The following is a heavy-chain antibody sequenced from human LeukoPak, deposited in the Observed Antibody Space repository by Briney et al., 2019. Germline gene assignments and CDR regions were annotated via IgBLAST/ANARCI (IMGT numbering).Heavy chain of an antibody. J-gene: IGHJ4*02. CDR1: GYAFINHS. V-gene: IGHV1-18*01. Sequence: SVKLSCKASGYAFINHSINWERHGPRQGHEWVWCISAYNGNTNYAQNLQGRVTMTTDTSTSTAYMELRSLRSDDTAVYYCARESAAGYYDSSSYYFSYFDSWGQGTLVTVSS. CDR3: ARESAAGYYDSSSYYFSYFDS. D-gene: IGHD3-22*01. CDR2: ISAYNGNT.